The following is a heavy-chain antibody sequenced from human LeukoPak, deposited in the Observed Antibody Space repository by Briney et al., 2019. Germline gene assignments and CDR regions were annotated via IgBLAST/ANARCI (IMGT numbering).Heavy chain of an antibody. CDR3: TRESIRAITYYYDSSGYYFDY. Sequence: GGSLRLSCTASGFTFGDYAMSWFRQAPGKGLEGVGFIRSKAYGGTTEYAASVKGRFTISRDDSKSIAYLQMNSLKTEDTAVYYCTRESIRAITYYYDSSGYYFDYWGQGTLVTVSS. D-gene: IGHD3-22*01. CDR2: IRSKAYGGTT. J-gene: IGHJ4*02. CDR1: GFTFGDYA. V-gene: IGHV3-49*03.